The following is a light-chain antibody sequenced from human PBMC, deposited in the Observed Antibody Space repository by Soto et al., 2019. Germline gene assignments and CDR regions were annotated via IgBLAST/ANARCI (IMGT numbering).Light chain of an antibody. Sequence: DIQMSKSHSFLSASVGDRVTITCRASQSIRKHLNWYQQKPGKAPKFLIYGASTLQSGVPSRFTGSGSGTDFTLTVNSLQPEDFATYYCQQSYSSPTTFGQGTKVDI. CDR2: GAS. J-gene: IGKJ1*01. CDR3: QQSYSSPTT. V-gene: IGKV1-39*01. CDR1: QSIRKH.